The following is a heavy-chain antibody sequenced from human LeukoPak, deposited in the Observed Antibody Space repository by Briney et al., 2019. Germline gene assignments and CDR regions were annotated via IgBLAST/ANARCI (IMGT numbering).Heavy chain of an antibody. CDR3: ARVSVRWFWFDP. V-gene: IGHV4-34*01. D-gene: IGHD3-9*01. Sequence: SETLSLTCAVYGGSFSGYYWSWIRQPPGKGREWSAEINHSGSTNYNPSLKSRVTISVDTSKNQFSLKLSSVTAADTAVYYCARVSVRWFWFDPWGQGTLVTVSS. CDR2: INHSGST. CDR1: GGSFSGYY. J-gene: IGHJ5*02.